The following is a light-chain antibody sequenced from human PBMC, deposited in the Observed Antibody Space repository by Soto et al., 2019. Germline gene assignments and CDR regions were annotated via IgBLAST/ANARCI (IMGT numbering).Light chain of an antibody. CDR1: ERISSS. CDR3: QDYKTYSHT. J-gene: IGKJ2*01. V-gene: IGKV1-5*03. CDR2: KAS. Sequence: DLRMTQSHSTLSASVEDRVTITCRARERISSSLAWYQDKPGKAPKLLIDKASALESGVPSRLSVRRSGRNGTLPISSLQADECATDFCQDYKTYSHTVGQGNTLEI.